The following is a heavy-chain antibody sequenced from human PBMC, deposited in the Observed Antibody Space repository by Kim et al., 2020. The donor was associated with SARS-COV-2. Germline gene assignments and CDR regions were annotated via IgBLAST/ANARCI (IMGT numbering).Heavy chain of an antibody. CDR3: AKDLRKQWLAINYYYYGMDV. J-gene: IGHJ6*02. D-gene: IGHD6-19*01. Sequence: GGSLRLSCAASGFTFSSYAMSWVRQAPGKGLEWVSAISGSGGSTYYADSVKGRFTISRDNSKNTLYLQMNSLRAEDTAVYYCAKDLRKQWLAINYYYYGMDVWGQGTTVTVSS. V-gene: IGHV3-23*01. CDR2: ISGSGGST. CDR1: GFTFSSYA.